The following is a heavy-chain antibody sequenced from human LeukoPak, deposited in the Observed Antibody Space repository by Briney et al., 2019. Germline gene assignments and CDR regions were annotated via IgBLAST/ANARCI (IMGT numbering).Heavy chain of an antibody. D-gene: IGHD2-2*01. V-gene: IGHV1-3*01. Sequence: GASVKVSCKTSGYIFTTYAIHWVRQAPGRGLEWMGLINADEGNTRYSQRFQGRDTITRDTSADTAYMELSSLRFEDTAVYYCARGIVVKPSANWFAPWGQGTPVTVSS. J-gene: IGHJ5*02. CDR1: GYIFTTYA. CDR2: INADEGNT. CDR3: ARGIVVKPSANWFAP.